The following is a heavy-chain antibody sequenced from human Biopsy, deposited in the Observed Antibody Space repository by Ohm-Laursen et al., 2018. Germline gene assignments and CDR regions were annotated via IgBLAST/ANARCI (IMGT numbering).Heavy chain of an antibody. V-gene: IGHV3-33*01. CDR2: IWLDETNK. CDR3: ARDPRDTALGIFDY. Sequence: SLRLSCAASGFTFSNYGMHWVRQAPGKGLEWVAVIWLDETNKHYADSVKGRFTISRDNSKNMLYLQMNTLRDADTAVYYCARDPRDTALGIFDYWGQGTLVTVSS. J-gene: IGHJ4*02. D-gene: IGHD5-18*01. CDR1: GFTFSNYG.